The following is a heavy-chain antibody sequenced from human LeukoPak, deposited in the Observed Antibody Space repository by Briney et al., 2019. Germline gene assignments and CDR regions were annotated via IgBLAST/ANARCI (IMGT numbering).Heavy chain of an antibody. CDR2: INPGGGST. CDR1: GYTFTSYY. CDR3: ARSGSSTSCPRDY. Sequence: ASGKVSCKASGYTFTSYYIHWVRQAPGQGLEWMGIINPGGGSTSYAQKFQGRVTMTRDTSTSTVYMDLSSLRSEDTAVYYCARSGSSTSCPRDYWGQGTLVTVSS. D-gene: IGHD2-2*01. J-gene: IGHJ4*02. V-gene: IGHV1-46*01.